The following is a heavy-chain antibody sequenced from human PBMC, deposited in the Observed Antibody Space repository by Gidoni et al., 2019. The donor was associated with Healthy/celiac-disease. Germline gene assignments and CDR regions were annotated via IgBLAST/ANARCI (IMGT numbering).Heavy chain of an antibody. CDR1: GFTFSGSA. J-gene: IGHJ5*02. D-gene: IGHD1-1*01. CDR3: TSPIPTGGYTENWFDP. CDR2: IRSKANSYAT. V-gene: IGHV3-73*02. Sequence: EVQLVESGGGLVQPGGSLQLSCAASGFTFSGSAMPWVRQASGKGLEWVGRIRSKANSYATAYAASVKGRFTISRDDSKNTAYLQMNSLKTEDTAVYYCTSPIPTGGYTENWFDPWGQGTLVTVSS.